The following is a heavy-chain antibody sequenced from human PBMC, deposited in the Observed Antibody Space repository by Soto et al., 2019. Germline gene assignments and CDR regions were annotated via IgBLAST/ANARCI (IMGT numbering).Heavy chain of an antibody. V-gene: IGHV1-18*01. J-gene: IGHJ4*02. CDR3: ARDPSNSGYDLSFDF. CDR1: GYLFTTFG. D-gene: IGHD5-12*01. Sequence: ASVKVSCKASGYLFTTFGLSWLRQAPGQGLEWMGWISPFSGHTKYSQKFQDRVTMTTDTSTKRAYLEVRSLRSDDTAVYFCARDPSNSGYDLSFDFWGPGTLVTVSS. CDR2: ISPFSGHT.